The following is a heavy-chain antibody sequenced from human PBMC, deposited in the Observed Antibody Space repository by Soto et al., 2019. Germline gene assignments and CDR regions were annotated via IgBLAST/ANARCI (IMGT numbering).Heavy chain of an antibody. Sequence: ASVKVSCKASGYTFTSYGISWVRQAPGQGLEWMGWISAYNGNTNYAQKLQGRVTMTTDTSTSTAYMELRSLRSDVTAVYYCARDRIAVAGTHYYYGMDVWGQGTTVTVSS. CDR3: ARDRIAVAGTHYYYGMDV. CDR1: GYTFTSYG. J-gene: IGHJ6*01. D-gene: IGHD6-19*01. V-gene: IGHV1-18*04. CDR2: ISAYNGNT.